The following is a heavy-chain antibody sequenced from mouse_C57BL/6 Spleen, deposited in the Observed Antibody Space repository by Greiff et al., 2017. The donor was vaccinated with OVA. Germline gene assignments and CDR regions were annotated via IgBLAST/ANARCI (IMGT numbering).Heavy chain of an antibody. D-gene: IGHD2-3*01. J-gene: IGHJ3*01. CDR3: TALYDGYYVPFAY. Sequence: EVQLVESGGGLVQPGGSMKLSCAASGFTFSDAWMDWVRQSPEKGLEWVAEIRNKANNHATYYAESVKGRFTISRDDSKSSVYLQMNSLRAEDTGIYYCTALYDGYYVPFAYWGQGTLVTVSA. CDR2: IRNKANNHAT. CDR1: GFTFSDAW. V-gene: IGHV6-6*01.